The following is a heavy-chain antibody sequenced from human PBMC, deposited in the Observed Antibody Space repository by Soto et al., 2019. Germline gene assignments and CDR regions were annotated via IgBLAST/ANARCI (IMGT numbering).Heavy chain of an antibody. CDR2: IKNDGSST. CDR1: GFTFSSHW. CDR3: ARERWLQSTVGWSYYYCGMDV. V-gene: IGHV3-74*01. D-gene: IGHD5-12*01. J-gene: IGHJ6*02. Sequence: EVQLVESGGGLVQPGGSLRLSCAASGFTFSSHWMHWVRQAPGKGLVWVSSIKNDGSSTNYADSVKGRFTISRDNARNTLYLQMNSLRAEDTAVYYCARERWLQSTVGWSYYYCGMDVWGQGTTVTVSS.